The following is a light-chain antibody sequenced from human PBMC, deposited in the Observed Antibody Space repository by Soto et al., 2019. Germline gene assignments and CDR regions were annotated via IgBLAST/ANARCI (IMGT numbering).Light chain of an antibody. CDR1: ESISRDY. CDR3: HQYGSSPQT. V-gene: IGKV3-20*01. J-gene: IGKJ1*01. CDR2: GAS. Sequence: EIVLAQSPGTLSLSPGQRATLSCRASESISRDYLAWYQQKPGQAPRLLIYGASSRATGIPDRFTGSGSGTDFTLTISRLEPEDFAVFYCHQYGSSPQTFGQGTKVDIK.